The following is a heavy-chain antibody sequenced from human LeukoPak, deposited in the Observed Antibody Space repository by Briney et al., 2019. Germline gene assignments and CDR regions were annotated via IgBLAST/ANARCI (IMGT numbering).Heavy chain of an antibody. D-gene: IGHD2-2*01. V-gene: IGHV4-4*07. Sequence: SETLSLTCTVSGGSISSYYWSWIRQPAGKGLEWIGRIYTSGSTNYNPSLKSRVTISVHPSNTQFSLKLSSVTAADTAVYYCARVVPANYYGMDVWGQGTTVTVSS. CDR3: ARVVPANYYGMDV. CDR1: GGSISSYY. CDR2: IYTSGST. J-gene: IGHJ6*02.